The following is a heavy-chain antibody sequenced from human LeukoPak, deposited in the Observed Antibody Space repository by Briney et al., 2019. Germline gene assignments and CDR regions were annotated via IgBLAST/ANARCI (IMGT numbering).Heavy chain of an antibody. V-gene: IGHV3-73*01. Sequence: GGSLRLSCAASGFTFSGSAMHWVRQASGKGLEWVGRIRSKANSYATAYAASVKGRFTISRDDSKNTAYLQMNSLKTEDTAVYYCTTPLTGYYIADYWGQGTLVTVSS. D-gene: IGHD3-9*01. CDR2: IRSKANSYAT. CDR3: TTPLTGYYIADY. J-gene: IGHJ4*02. CDR1: GFTFSGSA.